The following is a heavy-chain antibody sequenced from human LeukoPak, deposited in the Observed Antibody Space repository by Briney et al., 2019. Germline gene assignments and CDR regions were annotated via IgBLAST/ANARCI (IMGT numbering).Heavy chain of an antibody. D-gene: IGHD2-2*01. J-gene: IGHJ3*02. CDR2: ISYDGSNK. CDR3: ARSALGYCSSTSCLYACDI. CDR1: GFTFSSYA. V-gene: IGHV3-30*04. Sequence: GRSLRLSCAASGFTFSSYAMHWVRQAPGKGLEWVAVISYDGSNKYYADSVKGRFTISRDNSKNTLYLQMNSLRAEDTAVYYCARSALGYCSSTSCLYACDIWGQGTMVTVSS.